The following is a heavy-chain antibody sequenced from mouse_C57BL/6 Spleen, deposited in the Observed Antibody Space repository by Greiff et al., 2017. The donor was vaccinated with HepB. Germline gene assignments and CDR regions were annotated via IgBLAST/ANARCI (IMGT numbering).Heavy chain of an antibody. V-gene: IGHV1-4*01. Sequence: QVQLQHSGAELARPGASVKMSCKASGYTFTSYTMHWVKQRPGQGLEWIGYINPSSGYTKYNQKFKDKATLTADKSSSTAYMQLSSLTSEDSAVYYCAGYSNWFDYWGQGTTLTVSS. J-gene: IGHJ2*01. CDR2: INPSSGYT. CDR3: AGYSNWFDY. CDR1: GYTFTSYT. D-gene: IGHD2-5*01.